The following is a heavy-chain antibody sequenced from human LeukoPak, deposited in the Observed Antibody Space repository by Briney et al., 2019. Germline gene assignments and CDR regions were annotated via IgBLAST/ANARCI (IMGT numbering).Heavy chain of an antibody. CDR1: GGSFSGNY. D-gene: IGHD4-23*01. CDR2: VNHSGST. Sequence: SETLSLTCAVYGGSFSGNYWSWIRQPPGKGLEWIGEVNHSGSTNYSPSLKSRVTISVDTSKNQFSLKLSSVTAADTAVYYCARAPAPYTVLTGDWFDPWGQGTLVTVSS. V-gene: IGHV4-34*01. CDR3: ARAPAPYTVLTGDWFDP. J-gene: IGHJ5*02.